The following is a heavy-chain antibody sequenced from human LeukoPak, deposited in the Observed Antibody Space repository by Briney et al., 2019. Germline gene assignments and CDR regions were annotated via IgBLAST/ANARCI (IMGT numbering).Heavy chain of an antibody. CDR2: IHDSGST. J-gene: IGHJ4*02. Sequence: SETLSLTCTVSGGSISNYYWSWIRQSPEKGLEWIGYIHDSGSTNYNPSLKSRVTISVDTSKNQFSLKLSSVTAADTAVYYCARGGADYYDSSGYYFDYWGQGTLVTVSS. V-gene: IGHV4-59*08. CDR1: GGSISNYY. D-gene: IGHD3-22*01. CDR3: ARGGADYYDSSGYYFDY.